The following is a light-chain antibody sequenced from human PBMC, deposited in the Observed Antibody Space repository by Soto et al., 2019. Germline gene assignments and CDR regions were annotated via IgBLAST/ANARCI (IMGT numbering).Light chain of an antibody. Sequence: DIQMTQSPSSLSASVGDRVTITCRASQGISSYLVWYQQRQGRAPKLLIYDASSLLSGVASRFSGSGSGTDFTLTIRNLQPEDFATYYCQQSYRTPYTFGQGTKLE. CDR1: QGISSY. CDR3: QQSYRTPYT. V-gene: IGKV1-39*01. J-gene: IGKJ2*01. CDR2: DAS.